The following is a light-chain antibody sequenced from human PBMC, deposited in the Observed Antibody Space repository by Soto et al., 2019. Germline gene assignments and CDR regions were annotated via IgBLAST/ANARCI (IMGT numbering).Light chain of an antibody. V-gene: IGKV1-39*01. CDR2: AAS. CDR3: QQSYSTPIT. J-gene: IGKJ5*01. Sequence: DIQMTQSPSSLSASVGDSVTIXXRASQSISSYLNWYQQKPGRAPKIXIYAASSLQSGVPSRFIGSGAGTNFTLTVSSLQPEDFATYYCQQSYSTPITFGQGTRLEIK. CDR1: QSISSY.